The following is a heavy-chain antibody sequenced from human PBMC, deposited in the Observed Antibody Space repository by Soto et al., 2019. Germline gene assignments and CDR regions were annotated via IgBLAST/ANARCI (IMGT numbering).Heavy chain of an antibody. D-gene: IGHD5-18*01. CDR2: IYYSGST. Sequence: XETLSLTCTVSGCSISSYYWSWIRQPPGKGLDWIGYIYYSGSTNYNPSLKSRVTISVDTSKNQFSLKLSSVTAADTAVYYCARDLRRGYSYGFQALRTPSTYGMDVWGQGTTVTVSS. J-gene: IGHJ6*02. CDR1: GCSISSYY. V-gene: IGHV4-59*01. CDR3: ARDLRRGYSYGFQALRTPSTYGMDV.